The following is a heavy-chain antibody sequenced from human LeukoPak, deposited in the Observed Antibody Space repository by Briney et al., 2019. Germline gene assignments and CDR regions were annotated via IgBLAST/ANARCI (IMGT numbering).Heavy chain of an antibody. Sequence: GGSLRLSCAASGFTFSSYAMHWVRQAPGKGLEWVAVISYDGSNKYYADSVKGRFTISRDNSKNTLYLQMNRLRAEDTAVYYCARDRYSSSWYSYFDYWGQGTLVTVSS. CDR3: ARDRYSSSWYSYFDY. CDR1: GFTFSSYA. J-gene: IGHJ4*02. CDR2: ISYDGSNK. V-gene: IGHV3-30*04. D-gene: IGHD6-13*01.